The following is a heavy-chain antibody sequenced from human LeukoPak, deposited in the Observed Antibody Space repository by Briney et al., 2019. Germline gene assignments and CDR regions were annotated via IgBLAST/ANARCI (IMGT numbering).Heavy chain of an antibody. CDR2: LSGSGGGP. CDR1: GITLSNYG. J-gene: IGHJ4*02. V-gene: IGHV3-23*01. Sequence: GGSLRLSCAVSGITLSNYGLSWVRPAPGKGLEWVAGLSGSGGGPNYAGSAQGRFTISRDNPKNTLYLQTNSLRAEDTAVYFCAKRGVVIRVFLVGFHKEAYYFDSWGQGALVTVSS. CDR3: AKRGVVIRVFLVGFHKEAYYFDS. D-gene: IGHD3-10*01.